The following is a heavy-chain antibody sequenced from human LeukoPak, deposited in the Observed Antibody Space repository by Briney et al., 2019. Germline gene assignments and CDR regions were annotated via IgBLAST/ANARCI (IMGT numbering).Heavy chain of an antibody. D-gene: IGHD4-11*01. V-gene: IGHV4-38-2*02. CDR2: IYHSGST. Sequence: SETLSLTCTVSGYSISSGYYWGWIRQPPGKGLEWIGSIYHSGSTYYNPSLKSRVTISVDTSKNQFSLKLSSVTAADTAVYYCARDYMGTTEAAVDYWGQGTLVTVSS. J-gene: IGHJ4*02. CDR1: GYSISSGYY. CDR3: ARDYMGTTEAAVDY.